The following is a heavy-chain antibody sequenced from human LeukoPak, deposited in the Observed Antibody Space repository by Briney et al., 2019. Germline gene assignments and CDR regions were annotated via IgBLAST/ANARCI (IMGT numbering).Heavy chain of an antibody. CDR2: ISYDGSNK. Sequence: PGRSLRLSCAASGFTFNSYEMHWVRQAPGKGLEWVAVISYDGSNKYYADFVKGRFTFSRDNSKNTVHLQMNSLRAEDTAVYYCARGRSRGRAYGMDVWGPGTTVTVSS. J-gene: IGHJ6*02. CDR1: GFTFNSYE. V-gene: IGHV3-30-3*01. D-gene: IGHD1-26*01. CDR3: ARGRSRGRAYGMDV.